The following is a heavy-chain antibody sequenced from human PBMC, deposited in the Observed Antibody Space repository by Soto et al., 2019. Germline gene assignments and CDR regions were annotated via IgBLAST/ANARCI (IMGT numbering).Heavy chain of an antibody. J-gene: IGHJ4*02. V-gene: IGHV1-2*02. D-gene: IGHD3-22*01. Sequence: QVQLVQSGAEVKKPGASVKVSCKASGYTFTGYEMHWVRQAPGQGLEWMGWINPNSGGTNYAQKFQGRVTMTRDTSISTAYMELSRLRSDDTAVYYCAREWGGSSNYYRFDYWGQGTLVTVSS. CDR2: INPNSGGT. CDR1: GYTFTGYE. CDR3: AREWGGSSNYYRFDY.